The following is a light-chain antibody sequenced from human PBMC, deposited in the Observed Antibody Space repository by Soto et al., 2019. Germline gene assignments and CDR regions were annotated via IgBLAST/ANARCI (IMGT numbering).Light chain of an antibody. CDR3: QRYGSPQLH. CDR1: QSVSSSY. Sequence: EIVLTQSPGTLSLSPGERATLSCRASQSVSSSYLAWYQQKPGQAPRLLIYGASSRATGIPDRFSGSGSGEAFTLTISRLVLEDFEVYYCQRYGSPQLHLGGGTKVDIK. CDR2: GAS. J-gene: IGKJ4*01. V-gene: IGKV3-20*01.